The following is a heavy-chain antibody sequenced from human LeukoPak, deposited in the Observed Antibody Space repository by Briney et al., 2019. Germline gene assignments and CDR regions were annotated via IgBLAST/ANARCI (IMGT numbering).Heavy chain of an antibody. J-gene: IGHJ5*02. CDR3: ARDRGLIVGATGWFDP. V-gene: IGHV4-61*02. CDR2: IYTRGST. Sequence: SETLSLTCTVSGGSISSGGYYWSWIRQPAGKGLEWIGRIYTRGSTNYNPSLKSRVTISIDTSKNQFSLKLSSVTAADTAVYYCARDRGLIVGATGWFDPWGQGTLVTVSS. CDR1: GGSISSGGYY. D-gene: IGHD1-26*01.